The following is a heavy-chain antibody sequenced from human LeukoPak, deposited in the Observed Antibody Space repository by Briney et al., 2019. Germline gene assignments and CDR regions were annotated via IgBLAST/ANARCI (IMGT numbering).Heavy chain of an antibody. V-gene: IGHV3-53*01. CDR2: IYSGGST. J-gene: IGHJ6*03. CDR1: GFTVSSNY. D-gene: IGHD6-13*01. CDR3: ARSRATGYSYYYYYMDV. Sequence: PGGSLRLSCAASGFTVSSNYMSWVRQAPGKGLEWVSVIYSGGSTYYADSVKGRFTISRDNSKNTLYLQMNSLRAEDTAVYYCARSRATGYSYYYYYMDVWGKGTTVTVSS.